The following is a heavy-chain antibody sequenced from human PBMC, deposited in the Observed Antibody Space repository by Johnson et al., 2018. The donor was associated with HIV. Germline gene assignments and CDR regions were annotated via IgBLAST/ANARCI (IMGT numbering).Heavy chain of an antibody. CDR2: ISYDGSNK. D-gene: IGHD3-22*01. CDR3: ARGRDSSGFNDAFDI. V-gene: IGHV3-30*14. CDR1: GFTFSSYA. J-gene: IGHJ3*02. Sequence: QEQLVESGGGVVQPGRSLRLSCAASGFTFSSYAMHWVRQAPGKGLEWVAVISYDGSNKYYADSVKGRFTISRDNSKNTLYLQMNSLRAGDTAVYYCARGRDSSGFNDAFDIWGQGTMVTVSS.